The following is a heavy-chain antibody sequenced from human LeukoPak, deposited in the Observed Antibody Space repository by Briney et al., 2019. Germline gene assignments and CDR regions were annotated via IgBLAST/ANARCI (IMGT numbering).Heavy chain of an antibody. CDR1: GYTFTGYY. D-gene: IGHD3-22*01. CDR3: ASQYYYDSSGYSLNAFDI. J-gene: IGHJ3*02. V-gene: IGHV1-18*04. Sequence: ASVKVSCKASGYTFTGYYMHWVRQAPGQGLEWMGWISAYNGNTNYAQKLQGRVTMTTDTSTSTAYMELRSLRSDDTAVYYCASQYYYDSSGYSLNAFDIWGQGTMVTVSS. CDR2: ISAYNGNT.